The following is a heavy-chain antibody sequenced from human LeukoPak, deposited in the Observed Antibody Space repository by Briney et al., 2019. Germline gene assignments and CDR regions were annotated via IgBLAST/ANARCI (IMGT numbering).Heavy chain of an antibody. Sequence: GGSLRLSCAASGFTFSSYGMHWVRQAPGKGLEWVAVIWYDGSNKYYADSVKGRFTISRDNSKNTLYLQMNGLRAEDTAVYYCASRYCSGGSCYRDDAFDIWGQGTMVTVSS. CDR2: IWYDGSNK. V-gene: IGHV3-33*01. D-gene: IGHD2-15*01. CDR1: GFTFSSYG. CDR3: ASRYCSGGSCYRDDAFDI. J-gene: IGHJ3*02.